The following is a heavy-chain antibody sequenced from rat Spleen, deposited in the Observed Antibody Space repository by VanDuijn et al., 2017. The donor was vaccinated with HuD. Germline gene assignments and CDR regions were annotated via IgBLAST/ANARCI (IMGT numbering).Heavy chain of an antibody. J-gene: IGHJ2*01. V-gene: IGHV3-3*01. CDR2: INSAGST. D-gene: IGHD5-1*01. CDR3: ARTGKFLFDY. Sequence: EVQLQESGPGLVKPSQSLSLTCSVIGYSITSSLRWNWIRKFPGNKLEWMGYINSAGSTNYNPSLKSRISITRDTSKNQFFLQVNSVTTEDIATYYCARTGKFLFDYWGQGVMVTVSS. CDR1: GYSITSSLR.